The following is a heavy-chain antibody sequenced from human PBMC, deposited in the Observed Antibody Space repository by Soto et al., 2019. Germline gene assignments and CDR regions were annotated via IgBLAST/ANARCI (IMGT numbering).Heavy chain of an antibody. D-gene: IGHD3-10*01. CDR2: INPSGSST. V-gene: IGHV1-46*03. CDR3: ARAQERGSGSYGTTLDMGG. CDR1: GYTFTSYY. Sequence: ASVKVSCMASGYTFTSYYMHWVRQAPGQGLEWMGIINPSGSSTSYAQKFQGRVNMTRDTSTSTVYMELSSLRSEDTAVYYCARAQERGSGSYGTTLDMGGWGKGTTVTVSS. J-gene: IGHJ6*03.